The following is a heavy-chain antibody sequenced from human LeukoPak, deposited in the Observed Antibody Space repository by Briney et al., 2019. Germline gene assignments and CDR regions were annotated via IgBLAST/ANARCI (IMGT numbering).Heavy chain of an antibody. D-gene: IGHD3-10*01. V-gene: IGHV3-7*01. Sequence: GGSLRLSCAASGFTFSSYWMSWVRQAPGKGLEWVANIKQDGSEKYYVDSVKGRFTISRDNAKNSLYLQMNSLRAEDTAVYYCARGGGSMVRGVIGAPFDYWGQGTLVTVSS. CDR3: ARGGGSMVRGVIGAPFDY. CDR1: GFTFSSYW. J-gene: IGHJ4*02. CDR2: IKQDGSEK.